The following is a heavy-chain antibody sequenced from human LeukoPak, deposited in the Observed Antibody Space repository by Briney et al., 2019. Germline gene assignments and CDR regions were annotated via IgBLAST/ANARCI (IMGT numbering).Heavy chain of an antibody. V-gene: IGHV3-23*01. J-gene: IGHJ6*02. CDR1: GFTFSDYA. CDR3: GRYYVMDV. CDR2: ISDSGGST. Sequence: GGSLRLSCAASGFTFSDYAMSWVRQSPGKGLEWVSTISDSGGSTYYADSVKGRFTISRDNSKSTLYLQMNSLRAEDTAVYYCGRYYVMDVWGQGTSVTVSS.